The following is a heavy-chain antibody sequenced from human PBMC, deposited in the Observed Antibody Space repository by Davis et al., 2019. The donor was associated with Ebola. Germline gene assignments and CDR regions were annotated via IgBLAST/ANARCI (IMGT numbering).Heavy chain of an antibody. D-gene: IGHD2-21*01. CDR3: ARDYGGVIGIFDY. J-gene: IGHJ4*02. CDR1: GFTFSSYR. V-gene: IGHV3-74*01. CDR2: INSDGSIT. Sequence: GESLKISCAASGFTFSSYRMHWVRQAPGKGLVWVARINSDGSITGYADSVKGRFSISRDNSKNTLHLQMNSLRTEDTAVYYCARDYGGVIGIFDYWGQGTLVTVSS.